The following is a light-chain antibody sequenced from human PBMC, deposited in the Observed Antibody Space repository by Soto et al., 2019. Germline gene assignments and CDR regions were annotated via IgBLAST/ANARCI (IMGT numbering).Light chain of an antibody. J-gene: IGKJ5*01. CDR2: DAS. CDR3: QQYYNVPIT. Sequence: DIQMTQSPSILSASVGDRVTITCRASQSISTWLAWYQQRPGKAPKLLILDASSLDTGVPSRFSGSGSGTDFTFTISSLQSEDIATYYCQQYYNVPITFGQGTRLEIK. CDR1: QSISTW. V-gene: IGKV1-5*01.